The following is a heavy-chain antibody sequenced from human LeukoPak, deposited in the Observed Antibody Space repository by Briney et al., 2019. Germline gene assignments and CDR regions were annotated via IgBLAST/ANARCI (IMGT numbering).Heavy chain of an antibody. Sequence: ASVKVSCKASGYTFSHHSIHWVRQAPGRRLEWMGWINAANDNTEYLQKLQGRVTISRDTSASTAYMELSSLRSEDTAVYYCAREVDSGWYGFGPWGQGTLVTVSS. D-gene: IGHD6-19*01. CDR2: INAANDNT. V-gene: IGHV1-3*01. CDR1: GYTFSHHS. J-gene: IGHJ5*02. CDR3: AREVDSGWYGFGP.